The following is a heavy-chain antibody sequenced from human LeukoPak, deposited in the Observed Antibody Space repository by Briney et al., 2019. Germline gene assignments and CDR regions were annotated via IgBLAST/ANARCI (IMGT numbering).Heavy chain of an antibody. D-gene: IGHD3-10*02. J-gene: IGHJ4*02. CDR1: GFTVSSNS. Sequence: GGSLRLSCTVSGFTVSSNSMSWVRQAPGKGLEWVSFIYSDNTHYSDSVKGRFTISRDNSKNTLYLQMNSLRAEDTAVYYCARDQYSYVWGDWGQGTLVTVSS. V-gene: IGHV3-53*01. CDR3: ARDQYSYVWGD. CDR2: IYSDNT.